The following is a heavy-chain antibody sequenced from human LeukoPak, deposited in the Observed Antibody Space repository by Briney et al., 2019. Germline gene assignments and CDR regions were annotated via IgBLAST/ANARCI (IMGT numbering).Heavy chain of an antibody. V-gene: IGHV3-48*03. CDR1: GFTFSTYA. CDR3: ARVRIAASGLDS. D-gene: IGHD6-13*01. Sequence: GGSLRLSCAASGFTFSTYAMNWVRQAPGKGLEWVSYISTSGSTRYYADSVKGRFTISRDNAKNSLYLQMNSLRVEDTAVYYCARVRIAASGLDSWGPGTLVTVSS. CDR2: ISTSGSTR. J-gene: IGHJ4*02.